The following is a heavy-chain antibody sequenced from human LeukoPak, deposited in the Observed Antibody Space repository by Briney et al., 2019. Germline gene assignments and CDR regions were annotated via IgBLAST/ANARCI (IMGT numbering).Heavy chain of an antibody. J-gene: IGHJ1*01. CDR2: IKSDGGT. CDR1: GFTFSTYW. CDR3: ARAPSEIGGYYPEYFRH. V-gene: IGHV3-74*01. D-gene: IGHD3-22*01. Sequence: GGSLRLSCAASGFTFSTYWMHWFRQAPGKGLVWVSCIKSDGGTNYADSVKGRFTISRDNAKKTVSLQMNSLRPEDTGVYYCARAPSEIGGYYPEYFRHWGQGTLVTVSS.